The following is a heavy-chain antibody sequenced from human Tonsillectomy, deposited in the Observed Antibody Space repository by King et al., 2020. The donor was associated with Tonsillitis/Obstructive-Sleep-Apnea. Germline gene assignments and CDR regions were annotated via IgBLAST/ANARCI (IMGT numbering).Heavy chain of an antibody. CDR3: AREKYYDFWSGNYYYMDV. Sequence: QLVQSGAEVKKPGESLKISCKGSGYSFTSYWIGWVRQMPGKGLEWMGIIYPGDSDTRYSPSFQGQVTIPADKSISTAYLQWSSLKASDTAMYYCAREKYYDFWSGNYYYMDVWGKGTTVTVSS. D-gene: IGHD3-3*01. CDR1: GYSFTSYW. J-gene: IGHJ6*03. V-gene: IGHV5-51*01. CDR2: IYPGDSDT.